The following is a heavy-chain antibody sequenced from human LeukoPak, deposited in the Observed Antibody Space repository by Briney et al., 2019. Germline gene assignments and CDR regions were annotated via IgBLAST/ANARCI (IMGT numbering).Heavy chain of an antibody. D-gene: IGHD2-15*01. CDR2: ISGSGGST. V-gene: IGHV3-23*01. J-gene: IGHJ4*02. CDR3: AKDRCSGGSCYGSGASKEDDY. CDR1: GFTFSSYA. Sequence: GGSLRLSCAASGFTFSSYAMSWVRRAPGKGLEWVSAISGSGGSTYYADSVKGRFTISRDNSKNTLYLQMNSLRAEDTAVYYCAKDRCSGGSCYGSGASKEDDYWGQGTLVTVPS.